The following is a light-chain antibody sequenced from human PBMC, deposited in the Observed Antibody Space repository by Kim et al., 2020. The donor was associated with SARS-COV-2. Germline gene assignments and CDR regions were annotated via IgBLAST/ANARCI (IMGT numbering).Light chain of an antibody. CDR3: QQYGSSPLT. CDR1: QSVSSSY. Sequence: SPGERSTPSCRASQSVSSSYLAWYQQKPGQAPRLLIYCASSRATGIPDRFSGSGSGTDFTLTISRLEPEDFAVYYCQQYGSSPLTFGGGTKVDIK. CDR2: CAS. J-gene: IGKJ4*01. V-gene: IGKV3-20*01.